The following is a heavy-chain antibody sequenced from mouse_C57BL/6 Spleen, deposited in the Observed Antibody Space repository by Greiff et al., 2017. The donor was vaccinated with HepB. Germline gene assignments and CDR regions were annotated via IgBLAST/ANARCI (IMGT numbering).Heavy chain of an antibody. CDR3: ALGGPFDY. CDR2: INPNNGGT. Sequence: VQLQQSGPELVKPGASVKISCKASGYTFTDYYMNWVKQSHGKSLEWIGDINPNNGGTSYNQKFKGKATLTVDKSSSTAYMELRSLTSEDSAVYYCALGGPFDYWGQGTTLTVSS. CDR1: GYTFTDYY. J-gene: IGHJ2*01. V-gene: IGHV1-26*01.